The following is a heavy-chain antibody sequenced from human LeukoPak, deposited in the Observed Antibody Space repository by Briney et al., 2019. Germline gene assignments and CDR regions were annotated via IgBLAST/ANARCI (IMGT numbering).Heavy chain of an antibody. CDR1: GGSISTYS. Sequence: SETLSLTCTVFGGSISTYSWSWIRQPPGKGLEWIGFIYYTGSTIYSPSLRSRVTISIDTSKKQFSLKLRSVTAADTAVYFCARDRDNYDNTNPSDIWGQGTMVTVSS. J-gene: IGHJ3*02. D-gene: IGHD3-22*01. V-gene: IGHV4-59*01. CDR3: ARDRDNYDNTNPSDI. CDR2: IYYTGST.